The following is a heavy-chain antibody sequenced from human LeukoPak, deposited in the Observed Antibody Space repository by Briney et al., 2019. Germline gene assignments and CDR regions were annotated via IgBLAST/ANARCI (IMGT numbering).Heavy chain of an antibody. CDR2: ISYDGSKK. CDR3: TKDVTQNYDFWSGASDY. CDR1: GFTFSTYG. Sequence: PGRSLRLSCAASGFTFSTYGMHWVRQAPGKGLEWVAVISYDGSKKHYADSVKGRLSISRDNSKNTLFLQMNSLRAEDTAVYYCTKDVTQNYDFWSGASDYWGQGTLVTVSS. D-gene: IGHD3-3*01. V-gene: IGHV3-30*18. J-gene: IGHJ4*02.